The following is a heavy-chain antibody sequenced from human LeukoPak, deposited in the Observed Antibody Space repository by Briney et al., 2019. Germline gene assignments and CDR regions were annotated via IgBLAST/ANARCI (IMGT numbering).Heavy chain of an antibody. V-gene: IGHV4-34*01. J-gene: IGHJ4*02. CDR1: GGSFSGYY. CDR3: ARSPRGYSTRGGDY. CDR2: INHSGST. Sequence: SETLSLTCAVYGGSFSGYYWSWICQPPGKGLEWIGEINHSGSTNYNPSLKSRVTISVDTSKNQFSLKLSSVTAADTAVYYCARSPRGYSTRGGDYWGQGTLVTVSS. D-gene: IGHD5-18*01.